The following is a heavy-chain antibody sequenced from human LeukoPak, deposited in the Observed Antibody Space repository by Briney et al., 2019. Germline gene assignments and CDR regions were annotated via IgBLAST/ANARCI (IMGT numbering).Heavy chain of an antibody. CDR1: GFTFSSFG. CDR3: ARDSTLSGIAAAGFYYYYGMDV. Sequence: NPGGSLRLSCAASGFTFSSFGMSWVRQAPGKGLEWVSSISSSSSYIYYADSVKGRFTISRDNAKNSLYLQMNSLRAEDTAVYYCARDSTLSGIAAAGFYYYYGMDVWGQGTTVNVSS. D-gene: IGHD6-13*01. CDR2: ISSSSSYI. J-gene: IGHJ6*02. V-gene: IGHV3-21*01.